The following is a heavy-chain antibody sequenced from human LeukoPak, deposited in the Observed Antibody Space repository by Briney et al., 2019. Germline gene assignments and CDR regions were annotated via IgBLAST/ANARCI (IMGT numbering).Heavy chain of an antibody. D-gene: IGHD6-19*01. J-gene: IGHJ4*02. V-gene: IGHV3-30*18. CDR1: GFPFSSYG. CDR3: AKGGGSSGRSYYFDY. Sequence: PGMSLRLSCAASGFPFSSYGMHWVRQAPAKGLEWVAAIANDGNNKFYADSVKGRFTISRDNPKNTMNLQMNSLRAEDTAVYYCAKGGGSSGRSYYFDYWGQGTLVTVSS. CDR2: IANDGNNK.